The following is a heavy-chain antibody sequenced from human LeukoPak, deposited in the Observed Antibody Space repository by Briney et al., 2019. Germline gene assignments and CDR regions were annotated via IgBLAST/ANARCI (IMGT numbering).Heavy chain of an antibody. CDR3: ARDYAFDI. J-gene: IGHJ3*02. CDR2: IYYSGNT. Sequence: KPSETLSPTCTVSGDSISSYYWSWIRQPPGKGLEWIGCIYYSGNTNYNPSLKSRVTISIDTSKNQFSLKLSSVTAADTAVYYCARDYAFDIWGQGTMVTVSS. V-gene: IGHV4-59*01. CDR1: GDSISSYY.